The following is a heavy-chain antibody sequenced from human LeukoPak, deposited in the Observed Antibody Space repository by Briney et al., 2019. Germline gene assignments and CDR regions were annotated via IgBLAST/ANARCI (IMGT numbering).Heavy chain of an antibody. CDR2: IYYSGST. J-gene: IGHJ2*01. D-gene: IGHD1-7*01. V-gene: IGHV4-59*01. Sequence: PSETLSLTCTVSGGSISSYYWSWIRQPPGKGLEWIGYIYYSGSTNYNPSLKSRVTISVDTSKNQFSLKLSSVTAADTAVYYCARDQGRWNSRYWYFDLWGRGTLVTVSS. CDR3: ARDQGRWNSRYWYFDL. CDR1: GGSISSYY.